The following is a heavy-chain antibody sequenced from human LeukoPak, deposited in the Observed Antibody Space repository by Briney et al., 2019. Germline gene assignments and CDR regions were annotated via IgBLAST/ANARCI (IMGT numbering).Heavy chain of an antibody. CDR3: AREMATLVDY. J-gene: IGHJ4*02. Sequence: SETLSLTCTVSGGSISSGSYYWSWIRQPAGKGLEWIGRIYTSGSTNYNPPLKSRVTISVDTSKNQFSLKLSSVTAADTAVYYCAREMATLVDYWGQGTLVTVSS. CDR1: GGSISSGSYY. D-gene: IGHD5-24*01. V-gene: IGHV4-61*02. CDR2: IYTSGST.